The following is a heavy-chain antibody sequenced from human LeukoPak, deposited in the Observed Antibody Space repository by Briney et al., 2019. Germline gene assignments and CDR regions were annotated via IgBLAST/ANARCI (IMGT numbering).Heavy chain of an antibody. CDR1: GGSIRSSSYY. CDR2: IYYSGST. V-gene: IGHV4-39*01. J-gene: IGHJ5*02. CDR3: ARRFRAGTVTRPGGCYP. Sequence: SETLSLTCTVSGGSIRSSSYYWGRIRPPPGKGLEWIGSIYYSGSTYYNPSLKSRVTISVDTSKNQFSLKLSSVTAADTAVYYCARRFRAGTVTRPGGCYPWGQGTLVTVSS. D-gene: IGHD4-17*01.